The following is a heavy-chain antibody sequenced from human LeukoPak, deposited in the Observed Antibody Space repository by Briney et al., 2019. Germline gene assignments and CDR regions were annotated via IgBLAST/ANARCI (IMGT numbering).Heavy chain of an antibody. V-gene: IGHV4-39*01. CDR2: IYYSGST. Sequence: PSETLSLTCTLSGGSISSSSYYWGWIRQPPGKGLEWIGSIYYSGSTYYNPTLKSRVTISVDTSKTQFSLKLSSVTAADTAVYYCTARRAYYYYYTDVWGKGTTVTVSS. J-gene: IGHJ6*03. CDR1: GGSISSSSYY. D-gene: IGHD6-6*01. CDR3: TARRAYYYYYTDV.